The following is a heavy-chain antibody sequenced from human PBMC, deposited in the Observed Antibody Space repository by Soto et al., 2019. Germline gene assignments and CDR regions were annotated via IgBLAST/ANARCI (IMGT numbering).Heavy chain of an antibody. V-gene: IGHV1-18*01. Sequence: QVQLVQSGAEVKNPGASVKVSCKASGYTFTRYGIGWARQAPAQGLEWMGWINTYNGNTNYAQNVQGRVTLTTDTSTSTAYMELRSLRSNDTAIYYCAMVDVYVTTSPQDVWGQGTTVIVSS. CDR3: AMVDVYVTTSPQDV. CDR1: GYTFTRYG. D-gene: IGHD3-16*01. J-gene: IGHJ6*02. CDR2: INTYNGNT.